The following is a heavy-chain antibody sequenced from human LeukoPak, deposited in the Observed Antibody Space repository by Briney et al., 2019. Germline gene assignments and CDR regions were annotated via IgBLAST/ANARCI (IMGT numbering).Heavy chain of an antibody. Sequence: ASVKVSCKASGYTCTGYYMHWVRQAPGQGLEWMGRINPNSGGTNYAQKFQGRVTMTRDTSISTAYMELSRLRSDDTAVYYCARPDSSGWYVRDAFDIWGQGTMVTVSS. CDR2: INPNSGGT. CDR1: GYTCTGYY. D-gene: IGHD6-19*01. CDR3: ARPDSSGWYVRDAFDI. V-gene: IGHV1-2*06. J-gene: IGHJ3*02.